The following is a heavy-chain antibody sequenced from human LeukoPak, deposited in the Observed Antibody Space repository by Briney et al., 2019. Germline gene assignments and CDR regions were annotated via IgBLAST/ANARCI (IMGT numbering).Heavy chain of an antibody. D-gene: IGHD6-13*01. CDR3: AKDLLSQQVARCFDY. Sequence: PGGSLRLSCAASGFTVSSNYMSWVRQAPGKGLEWVSVISNSGESIAYADSVKGRFTISRDNSKNTLYLQLNSLSADDTAVYYCAKDLLSQQVARCFDYWGQGTLVTVSS. V-gene: IGHV3-23*01. CDR2: ISNSGESI. CDR1: GFTVSSNY. J-gene: IGHJ4*02.